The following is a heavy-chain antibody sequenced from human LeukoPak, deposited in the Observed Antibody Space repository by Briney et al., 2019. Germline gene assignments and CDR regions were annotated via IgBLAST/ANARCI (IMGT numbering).Heavy chain of an antibody. CDR2: INHSGST. CDR3: ARGSFYDSSGYSDYYFYHYMDV. J-gene: IGHJ6*03. V-gene: IGHV4-34*01. CDR1: GGPFCVYY. D-gene: IGHD3-22*01. Sequence: SETLSLTCAVHGGPFCVYYWNWIRQSPGKGLEWIGEINHSGSTNYNPSLKSRVTMSVDTSKNQFSLRLSSMTAADTARYYCARGSFYDSSGYSDYYFYHYMDVWGTGTTVAVSS.